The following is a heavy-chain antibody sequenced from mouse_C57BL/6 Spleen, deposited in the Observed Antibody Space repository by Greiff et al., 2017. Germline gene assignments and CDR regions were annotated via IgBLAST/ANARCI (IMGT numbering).Heavy chain of an antibody. CDR3: AREWLLLWYFDV. V-gene: IGHV3-6*01. CDR2: ISYDGSN. Sequence: EVKLQESGPGLVKPSQSLSLTCSVTGYSITSGYYWNWIRQFPGNKLEWMGYISYDGSNNYNPSLKNRISITRDTSKNQFFLKLNSVTTEDTATYYCAREWLLLWYFDVWGTGTTVTVSS. J-gene: IGHJ1*03. CDR1: GYSITSGYY. D-gene: IGHD2-3*01.